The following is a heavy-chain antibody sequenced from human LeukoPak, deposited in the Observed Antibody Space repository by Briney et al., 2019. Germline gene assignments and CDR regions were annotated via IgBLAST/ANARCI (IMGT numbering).Heavy chain of an antibody. CDR2: IYYTGST. Sequence: SETLSLTCSVSGDFISPYYWSWIRQPPGKGLEWIAQIYYTGSTSYNPSLKSRVTVSVDTSNNHLSLRLTSVTAADTAVYYCARHARDYHYGFDVWGQGTTVTVSS. J-gene: IGHJ6*02. CDR1: GDFISPYY. CDR3: ARHARDYHYGFDV. V-gene: IGHV4-59*08.